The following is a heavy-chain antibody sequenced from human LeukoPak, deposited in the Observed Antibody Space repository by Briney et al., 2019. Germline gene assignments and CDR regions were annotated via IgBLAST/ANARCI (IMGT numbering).Heavy chain of an antibody. Sequence: SETLSLTCSVSGDSISSDYWSWIRQLPGKGLEWIGYIYISGSTSYNPSLKSRVTMSVDTSKNQFSLRLSSVTAADTAVYYCARHTRGHCTSTTCYTYWFDPWGHGTLVTVSS. V-gene: IGHV4-4*09. CDR1: GDSISSDY. D-gene: IGHD2-2*02. CDR2: IYISGST. J-gene: IGHJ5*02. CDR3: ARHTRGHCTSTTCYTYWFDP.